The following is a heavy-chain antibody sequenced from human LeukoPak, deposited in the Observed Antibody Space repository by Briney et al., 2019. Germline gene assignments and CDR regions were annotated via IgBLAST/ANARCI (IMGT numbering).Heavy chain of an antibody. CDR1: GFTFSSYG. D-gene: IGHD6-19*01. Sequence: GGSLRLSCAASGFTFSSYGMHWVRQAPGKGLEWVAFIRYDGSNKYYADSVKGRFTISRDNSKNTLYLQMNSLRAEDTAVYYCAKIRSSGWYGGYYYYYMDVWGKGTTVTISS. V-gene: IGHV3-30*02. CDR3: AKIRSSGWYGGYYYYYMDV. J-gene: IGHJ6*03. CDR2: IRYDGSNK.